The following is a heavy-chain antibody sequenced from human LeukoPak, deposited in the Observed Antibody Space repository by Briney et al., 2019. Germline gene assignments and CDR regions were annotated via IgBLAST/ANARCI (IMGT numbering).Heavy chain of an antibody. CDR1: GYTFSRHY. Sequence: ASVKVSCKATGYTFSRHYIHWIRQAPGQGLEWMGIINPSDGSTNYAPKFQGRVTMTTDTPTSTVYMDLSGLRSEDTAVYYCVREGGGLGYFDSWGQGTLVTVSS. CDR3: VREGGGLGYFDS. D-gene: IGHD3-16*01. V-gene: IGHV1-46*01. J-gene: IGHJ4*02. CDR2: INPSDGST.